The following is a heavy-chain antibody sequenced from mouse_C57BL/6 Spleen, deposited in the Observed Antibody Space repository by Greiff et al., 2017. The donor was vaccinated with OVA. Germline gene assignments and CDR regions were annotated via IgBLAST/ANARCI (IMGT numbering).Heavy chain of an antibody. CDR3: ARVGYYLRGFAY. Sequence: VQLQQSGPELVKPGASVKISCKASGYTFTDYYMNWVKQSHGKSLEWIGDINPNNGGTSYNQKFKGKATLTVDKSSSTAYMELRSLTSEDSAVYYCARVGYYLRGFAYWGQGTLVTVSA. CDR1: GYTFTDYY. J-gene: IGHJ3*01. V-gene: IGHV1-26*01. D-gene: IGHD2-3*01. CDR2: INPNNGGT.